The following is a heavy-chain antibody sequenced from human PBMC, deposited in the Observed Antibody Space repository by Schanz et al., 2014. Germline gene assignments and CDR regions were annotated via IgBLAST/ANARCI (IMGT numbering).Heavy chain of an antibody. V-gene: IGHV3-21*02. Sequence: EVQLVESGGGLVKPGGSLRLSCAASGFTFSTYYMNWVRQAPGKGLEWVSSISSSSSYISYADSVKGRFTISRDNAKNSLYLQMNSLRAEDTAVYYCARGIITMVRGGDVGAFDMWGQGTMATVSS. CDR2: ISSSSSYI. J-gene: IGHJ3*02. CDR3: ARGIITMVRGGDVGAFDM. D-gene: IGHD3-10*01. CDR1: GFTFSTYY.